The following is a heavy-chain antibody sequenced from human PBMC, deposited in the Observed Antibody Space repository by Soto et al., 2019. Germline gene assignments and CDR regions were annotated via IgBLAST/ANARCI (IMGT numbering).Heavy chain of an antibody. Sequence: QVQLQESGPGLVKPSGTLSLTCAVSGDSISSNNWWSWVRQSPEKGLEWIGEIYHTGTTNYNPSLKGRVTISVDKSKNQFSLKLTSMTAADSAVYYCAKDYGGSDAPDTWGQGTMVTVSS. CDR2: IYHTGTT. V-gene: IGHV4-4*02. D-gene: IGHD5-12*01. CDR1: GDSISSNNW. CDR3: AKDYGGSDAPDT. J-gene: IGHJ3*01.